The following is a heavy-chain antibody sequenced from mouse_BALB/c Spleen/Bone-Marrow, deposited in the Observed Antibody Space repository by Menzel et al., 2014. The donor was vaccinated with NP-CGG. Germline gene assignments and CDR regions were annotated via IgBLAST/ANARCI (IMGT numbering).Heavy chain of an antibody. CDR3: ARTGY. CDR1: RYTFTDYY. Sequence: EVQLQQSGPELVKPGAPVKMSCKASRYTFTDYYMDWVKQSHGESFEWIGRVTPYNGGTTYNQKFKGKATLTVDKSSSTAYMALNSLTSEDSAVYYCARTGYWGQGTTLTVSS. V-gene: IGHV1-19*01. J-gene: IGHJ2*01. CDR2: VTPYNGGT.